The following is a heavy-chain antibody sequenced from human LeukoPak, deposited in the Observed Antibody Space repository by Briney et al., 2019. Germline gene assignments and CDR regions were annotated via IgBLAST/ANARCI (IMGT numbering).Heavy chain of an antibody. V-gene: IGHV3-15*01. CDR2: IKSKTDGGTT. CDR1: GFTFSNAW. J-gene: IGHJ6*04. D-gene: IGHD3-10*01. Sequence: PGGSLRLSCAASGFTFSNAWMSWVRQAPGKGLEWVGRIKSKTDGGTTDYAAPVKGRFTISRDDSKNTLYLQMNSLKTEDTAVYYCTTEDGSGIYYGMDAWGKGTTVTVSP. CDR3: TTEDGSGIYYGMDA.